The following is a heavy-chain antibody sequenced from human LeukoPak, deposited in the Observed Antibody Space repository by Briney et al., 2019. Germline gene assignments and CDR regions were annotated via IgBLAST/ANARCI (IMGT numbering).Heavy chain of an antibody. CDR3: AREWRNTIFGVVRYFNL. Sequence: PSETLSLTCSVSGDSISRFYWSWIRQPPGRGLEWIGHIYYDGSTNYSPSLKSRVSISIDMSKNQFSLNLTSVTPADTAVYYCAREWRNTIFGVVRYFNLWGRGTMVTGSS. D-gene: IGHD3-3*01. V-gene: IGHV4-59*01. J-gene: IGHJ2*01. CDR2: IYYDGST. CDR1: GDSISRFY.